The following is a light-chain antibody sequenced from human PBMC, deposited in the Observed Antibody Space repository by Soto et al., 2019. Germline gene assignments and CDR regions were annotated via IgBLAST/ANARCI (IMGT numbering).Light chain of an antibody. V-gene: IGLV1-47*01. Sequence: QSVLTQPPSASGTPGQRVTISCSGSSSNIGSHYVFWFQQLPGTAPKLLLYRIDQRPSGVPDRFSGSKSGTSASLAISGLRSEDEADYYWAVWDDSLSGWVFGGGTNLTVL. CDR3: AVWDDSLSGWV. CDR2: RID. J-gene: IGLJ3*02. CDR1: SSNIGSHY.